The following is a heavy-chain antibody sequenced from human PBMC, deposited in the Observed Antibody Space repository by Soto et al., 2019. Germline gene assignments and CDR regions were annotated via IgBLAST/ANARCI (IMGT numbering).Heavy chain of an antibody. V-gene: IGHV1-18*04. Sequence: QVRLVQSGAEVKKPGASVKVSCKASGYTFTSYGISWVRQAPGQGLEWMGWISAYNGNTNYAQKLQGRVTMTTDTSTSTAYMELRSLRSDDTAVYYCAREPITIFGVAKPYYGMDVWGQGTTVTVSS. CDR3: AREPITIFGVAKPYYGMDV. CDR2: ISAYNGNT. CDR1: GYTFTSYG. D-gene: IGHD3-3*01. J-gene: IGHJ6*02.